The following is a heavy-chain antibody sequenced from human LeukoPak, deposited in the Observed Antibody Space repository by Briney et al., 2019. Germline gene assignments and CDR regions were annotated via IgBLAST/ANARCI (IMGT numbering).Heavy chain of an antibody. V-gene: IGHV1-2*02. D-gene: IGHD3-16*01. CDR2: IHPYSGGT. J-gene: IGHJ4*02. CDR3: ARALSGTHPSPLGY. CDR1: GYTFTDYY. Sequence: ASVKVSCKASGYTFTDYYMHWVRQAPGQGLEWMGWIHPYSGGTNYAQKFQGRVTMTRDTSITTDYMELSRLRSDDTAVYYCARALSGTHPSPLGYWGQGTLVTVSS.